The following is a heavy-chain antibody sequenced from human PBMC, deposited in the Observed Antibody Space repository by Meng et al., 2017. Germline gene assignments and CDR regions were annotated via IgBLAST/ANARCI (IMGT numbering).Heavy chain of an antibody. CDR1: GYTFTSYD. V-gene: IGHV1-8*01. CDR2: MNPNSGNT. CDR3: ARGRSIKRPPGMDV. J-gene: IGHJ6*02. Sequence: ASVKVSCKASGYTFTSYDINWVRQATGQGLEWVGWMNPNSGNTGYAQKFQGRVTMTRNPSISTAYMELRSLRSEDPAVYYCARGRSIKRPPGMDVWGQGTTVTVSS.